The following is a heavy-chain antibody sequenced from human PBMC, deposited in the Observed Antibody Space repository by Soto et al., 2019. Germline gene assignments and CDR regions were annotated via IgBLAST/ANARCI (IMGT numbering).Heavy chain of an antibody. CDR2: INPNSGGT. Sequence: QVHLVQSGAEVKKPGASVKVSCKASGYTFTGYYLHWVRQAPGQGLEWMGWINPNSGGTNYAQKFQGRVTMTMDTSISTAYMELSRLRSDDTAVYYCAREVNTAAAGSNEYFQHWGQGTLVTVSS. V-gene: IGHV1-2*02. CDR3: AREVNTAAAGSNEYFQH. J-gene: IGHJ1*01. D-gene: IGHD6-13*01. CDR1: GYTFTGYY.